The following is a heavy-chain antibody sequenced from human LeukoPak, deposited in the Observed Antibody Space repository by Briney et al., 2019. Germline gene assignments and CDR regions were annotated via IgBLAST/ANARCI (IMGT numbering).Heavy chain of an antibody. D-gene: IGHD6-13*01. CDR3: ARGLYSSSP. Sequence: GGSLRLSCAASGFTFSTYYMTWVRQAPGRGLEWMAVIKPDGSEKYYVDSVMGRFTISRDNAKNSLFLQMNTLRAEDTALYYCARGLYSSSPWGQGTLVTVSS. CDR2: IKPDGSEK. CDR1: GFTFSTYY. V-gene: IGHV3-7*01. J-gene: IGHJ5*02.